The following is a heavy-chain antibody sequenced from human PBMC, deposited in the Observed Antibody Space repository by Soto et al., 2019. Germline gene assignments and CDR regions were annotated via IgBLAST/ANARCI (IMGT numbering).Heavy chain of an antibody. J-gene: IGHJ5*02. Sequence: GGSLRLCCAASGVTFSSYAMSWVRQAPGKGLEWVSAISGSGGSTYYADSVKGRFTISRDNSKNTLYLQMNSLRAEDTAVYYCAKAGGYDFWSGYNNWFDPWGQGTLVTVSS. CDR1: GVTFSSYA. CDR2: ISGSGGST. V-gene: IGHV3-23*01. D-gene: IGHD3-3*01. CDR3: AKAGGYDFWSGYNNWFDP.